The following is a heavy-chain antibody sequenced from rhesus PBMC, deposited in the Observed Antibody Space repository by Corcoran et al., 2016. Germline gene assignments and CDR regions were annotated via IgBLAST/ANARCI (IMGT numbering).Heavy chain of an antibody. Sequence: QVQLQESGPGLVKPSETLSLTCAVYGGSISDYYYWSWIRQPPGKGPEWIEQIYGGSGSTYYHPSRESRVTGSKDTSKNRFSLKLSSVTTADTAVYYCARTGSGYFLGAFDFWGQGLRVTVSS. D-gene: IGHD2-21*01. CDR1: GGSISDYYY. CDR3: ARTGSGYFLGAFDF. J-gene: IGHJ3*01. V-gene: IGHV4-143*01. CDR2: IYGGSGST.